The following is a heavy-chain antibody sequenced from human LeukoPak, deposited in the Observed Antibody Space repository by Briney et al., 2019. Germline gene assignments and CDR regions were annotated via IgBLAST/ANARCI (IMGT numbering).Heavy chain of an antibody. CDR3: TRTPRLVAHAFYLDQ. Sequence: GESLKISCKGFGYTFAIYWIGWVRQMPGKGPEWMGTIYPSDSDTRYSPSFQGHVTISADKSITTAYLQWSSLKASDSAMYYCTRTPRLVAHAFYLDQWGRGTLVTVSS. CDR2: IYPSDSDT. V-gene: IGHV5-51*01. J-gene: IGHJ4*02. D-gene: IGHD2-2*01. CDR1: GYTFAIYW.